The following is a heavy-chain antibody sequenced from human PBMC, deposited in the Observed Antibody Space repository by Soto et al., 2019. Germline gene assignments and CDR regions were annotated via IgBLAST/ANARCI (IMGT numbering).Heavy chain of an antibody. CDR2: SYYSGNTYSGST. Sequence: QVQLQESGPGLVKPSETLSLTCTVSGGSISSCYWSWIRQPPGTGLELIGYSYYSGNTYSGSTDYNPSLKSRVTISVDTSKNQFSLKLGSVTAADTAVYYCASSTRRSLSFIDCWGQGTLVTVSS. CDR1: GGSISSCY. J-gene: IGHJ4*02. CDR3: ASSTRRSLSFIDC. V-gene: IGHV4-59*01. D-gene: IGHD3-16*02.